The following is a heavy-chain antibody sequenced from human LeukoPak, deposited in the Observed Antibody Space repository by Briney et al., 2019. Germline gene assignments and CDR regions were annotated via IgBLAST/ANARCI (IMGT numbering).Heavy chain of an antibody. J-gene: IGHJ4*02. CDR3: ARGRYDFWSVYYFDY. V-gene: IGHV3-33*01. CDR1: GFTFSSYG. CDR2: IWYDGSNK. Sequence: GRSLRLSCAASGFTFSSYGMHWVRQAPGKGLEWVAVIWYDGSNKYYADSVRGRFTISRDNSKNTLYLQMNSLRAKDTAVYYCARGRYDFWSVYYFDYWGQGTLVTVSS. D-gene: IGHD3-3*01.